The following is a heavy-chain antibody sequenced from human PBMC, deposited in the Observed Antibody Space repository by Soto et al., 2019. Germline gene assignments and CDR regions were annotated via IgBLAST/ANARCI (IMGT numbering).Heavy chain of an antibody. CDR1: GYSINSGYY. CDR2: MYRGGST. Sequence: SETLSLTCAVSGYSINSGYYWGWVRRPPGKGLEWIGSMYRGGSTYYNPSLKSRVTMSVDTSKNQFSLNLSSVTAADTAVYYCARVAFSGSSGYYYYFDYWGQGTLVTVSS. J-gene: IGHJ4*02. CDR3: ARVAFSGSSGYYYYFDY. V-gene: IGHV4-38-2*01. D-gene: IGHD3-22*01.